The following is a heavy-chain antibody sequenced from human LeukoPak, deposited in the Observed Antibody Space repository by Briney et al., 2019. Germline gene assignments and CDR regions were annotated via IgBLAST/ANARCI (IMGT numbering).Heavy chain of an antibody. CDR2: IIPIFGTA. CDR1: GGTFSSYA. Sequence: SVKVSCKDSGGTFSSYAISWVRQAPGQGLEWMGGIIPIFGTANYAQKFQGRVTITADESTSTAYMELSSLRSEDTAVYYCARVSSGYDYFDYWGQGTLVTVSS. CDR3: ARVSSGYDYFDY. D-gene: IGHD5-12*01. V-gene: IGHV1-69*13. J-gene: IGHJ4*02.